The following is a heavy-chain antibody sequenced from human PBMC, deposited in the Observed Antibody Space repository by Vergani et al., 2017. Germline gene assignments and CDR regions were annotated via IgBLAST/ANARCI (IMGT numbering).Heavy chain of an antibody. J-gene: IGHJ4*02. Sequence: EVQLVESGGDLEQPGRSLRLSCTASGFTLGYFAMDWFRQAPGQGLEWVGGIRSKAYGQATIYAASVKGRFTISRDNSKNTLFLQMHSLRAEDTAVYYCARVDTIFGVIIPGDYWGQGTLVTVSS. CDR3: ARVDTIFGVIIPGDY. D-gene: IGHD3-3*01. V-gene: IGHV3-49*03. CDR1: GFTLGYFA. CDR2: IRSKAYGQAT.